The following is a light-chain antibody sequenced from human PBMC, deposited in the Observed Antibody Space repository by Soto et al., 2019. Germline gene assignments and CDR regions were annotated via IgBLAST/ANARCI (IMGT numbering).Light chain of an antibody. V-gene: IGLV1-51*01. CDR2: DNN. CDR1: SSNIGGNS. Sequence: QSVLTQPPSVSAAPGQKVTISCSGSSSNIGGNSVSWYQQLPGTAPKLLIYDNNQRPLGIPDRFSGSKSGTSGTLDISGLQTGDEADYYCGAWDTSLSAGVFGTGTKVTVL. CDR3: GAWDTSLSAGV. J-gene: IGLJ1*01.